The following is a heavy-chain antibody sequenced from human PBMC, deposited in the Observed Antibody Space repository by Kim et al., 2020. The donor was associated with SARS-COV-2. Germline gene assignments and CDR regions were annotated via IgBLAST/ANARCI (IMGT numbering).Heavy chain of an antibody. CDR1: GGSFSGYY. CDR3: ARVSGSSSSPYWYFDL. V-gene: IGHV4-34*01. CDR2: INHSGST. J-gene: IGHJ2*01. D-gene: IGHD6-6*01. Sequence: SETLSLTCAVYGGSFSGYYWSWIRQPPGKGLEWIGEINHSGSTNYNPSLKSRVTISVDTSKNQFSLKLSSVTAADTAVYYCARVSGSSSSPYWYFDLWGRGTLVTVSS.